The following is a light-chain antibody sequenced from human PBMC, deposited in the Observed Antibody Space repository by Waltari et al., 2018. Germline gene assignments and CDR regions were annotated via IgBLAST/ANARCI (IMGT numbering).Light chain of an antibody. CDR1: QSVSRS. Sequence: EIVLTQPPGTLSLSPGERATLSCRASQSVSRSLAWYQQKPGQAPRLRIYGASSRATGVPDRFSGSGSVTDFSLSISRLEPEDFAVYYCQHYVRLPVTFGQGTKVEIK. CDR2: GAS. CDR3: QHYVRLPVT. J-gene: IGKJ1*01. V-gene: IGKV3-20*01.